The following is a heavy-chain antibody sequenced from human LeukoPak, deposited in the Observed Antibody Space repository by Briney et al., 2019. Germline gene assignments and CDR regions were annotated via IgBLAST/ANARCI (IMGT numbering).Heavy chain of an antibody. J-gene: IGHJ4*02. CDR1: GFTFTSSA. CDR3: AAYGYSSGWYGRDY. CDR2: IVVGSGNT. D-gene: IGHD6-19*01. Sequence: SVKVSCKASGFTFTSSAMQWVRQARGQRLEWIGWIVVGSGNTNYAQKFQERVTITRDMSTSTAYMELSSLRSEDTAVYYCAAYGYSSGWYGRDYWGQGTLVTVSS. V-gene: IGHV1-58*02.